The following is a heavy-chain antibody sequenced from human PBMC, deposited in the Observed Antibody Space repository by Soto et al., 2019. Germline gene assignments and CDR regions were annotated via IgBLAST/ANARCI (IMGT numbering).Heavy chain of an antibody. V-gene: IGHV1-69*13. CDR1: GCTFSSYA. D-gene: IGHD3-10*01. J-gene: IGHJ6*02. CDR2: IIPIFGTA. Sequence: ASVKVSCKASGCTFSSYAISWVRQAPGQGLEWMGGIIPIFGTANYAQKFQGRVTITADESTSTAYMELSSLRSEDTAVYYCASGPGRFGENYYYYGMDVWGQGTTVTVSS. CDR3: ASGPGRFGENYYYYGMDV.